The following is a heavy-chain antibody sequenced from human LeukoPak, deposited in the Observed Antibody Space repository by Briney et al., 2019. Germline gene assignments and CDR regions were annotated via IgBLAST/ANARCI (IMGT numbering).Heavy chain of an antibody. CDR3: ARDPPKLAAAGIGNAFDI. D-gene: IGHD6-13*01. Sequence: PSGGSLRLSCAASGFTFSSYAMHWVRQAPGKGLEWVAVISYDGSNKYYADSVKGRFTISRDNSKNTLYLQMNSLRAEDTAVYYCARDPPKLAAAGIGNAFDIWGQGTMVTVSS. J-gene: IGHJ3*02. CDR2: ISYDGSNK. CDR1: GFTFSSYA. V-gene: IGHV3-30-3*01.